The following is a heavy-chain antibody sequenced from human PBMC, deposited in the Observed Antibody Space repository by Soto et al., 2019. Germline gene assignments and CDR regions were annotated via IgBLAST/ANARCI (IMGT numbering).Heavy chain of an antibody. D-gene: IGHD1-1*01. CDR1: GFTFSSSA. CDR3: SRGNWKYGYFDY. V-gene: IGHV3-33*01. J-gene: IGHJ4*02. CDR2: IWHDGSYK. Sequence: QVQLVESGGGVVEPGRSLRLSCAAFGFTFSSSAMHWVRQAPGKGVEWAAVIWHDGSYKYKVDSVKGRFTISRDNSKNPLYLQMNSLRVEDTAVYYCSRGNWKYGYFDYWGQGTLVTVSS.